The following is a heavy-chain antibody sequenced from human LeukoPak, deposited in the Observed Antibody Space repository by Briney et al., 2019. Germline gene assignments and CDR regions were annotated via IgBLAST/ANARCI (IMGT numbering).Heavy chain of an antibody. J-gene: IGHJ3*02. Sequence: ASVKVSCKVSGYTLTELSMHWVRQAPGKGLEWMGGFDPEDGETIYAQKFQGRVTMTEDTSTDTAYMELSSLRSEDTAVYYCAASFPIAARHDAFDIWGQGTMVTVSS. D-gene: IGHD6-6*01. V-gene: IGHV1-24*01. CDR2: FDPEDGET. CDR1: GYTLTELS. CDR3: AASFPIAARHDAFDI.